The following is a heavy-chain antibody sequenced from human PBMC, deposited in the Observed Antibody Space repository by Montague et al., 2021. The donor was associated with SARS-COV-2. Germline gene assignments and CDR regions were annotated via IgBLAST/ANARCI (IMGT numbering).Heavy chain of an antibody. J-gene: IGHJ4*02. CDR1: GDSMNNYY. CDR3: ARAPIYRSSWYAYFDY. V-gene: IGHV4-59*01. D-gene: IGHD6-13*01. Sequence: SETLSLTCTVPGDSMNNYYWSWIRQPPGKGLEWIGYINYSGSTHXIPSLQSRVTLSKDTSKNQFSLRLTSVTAADTAMYFCARAPIYRSSWYAYFDYWGQGTLVTVSS. CDR2: INYSGST.